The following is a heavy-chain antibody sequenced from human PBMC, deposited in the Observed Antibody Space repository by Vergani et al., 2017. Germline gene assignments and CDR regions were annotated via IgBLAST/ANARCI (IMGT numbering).Heavy chain of an antibody. CDR1: GYTFTGYY. CDR3: ARDGVGATVGYYYMDV. D-gene: IGHD1-26*01. CDR2: INPNSGGT. Sequence: QVQLVQSGAEVKKPGASVKVSCKASGYTFTGYYMHWVRQAPGQGLEWMGRINPNSGGTNYAQKFQGRVTMTRETSISTAYMELSRLRSDDTAVYYCARDGVGATVGYYYMDVWGKGTTVTVSS. V-gene: IGHV1-2*06. J-gene: IGHJ6*03.